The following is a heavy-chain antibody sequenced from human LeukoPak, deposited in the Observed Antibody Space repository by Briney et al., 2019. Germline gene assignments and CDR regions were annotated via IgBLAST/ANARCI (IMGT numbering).Heavy chain of an antibody. CDR3: ARDNPYDFWSGYYSVPPDYYYYYMDV. V-gene: IGHV1-46*01. CDR1: GYTFTSYY. D-gene: IGHD3-3*01. CDR2: INPSGGST. Sequence: ASVKLSCNASGYTFTSYYMHWVRQAPGQGLEWMGIINPSGGSTSYAQKFQGRVTMTRDTSTSTVYMELSSLRSEDTAVYYCARDNPYDFWSGYYSVPPDYYYYYMDVWGQGTLVTVSS. J-gene: IGHJ6*03.